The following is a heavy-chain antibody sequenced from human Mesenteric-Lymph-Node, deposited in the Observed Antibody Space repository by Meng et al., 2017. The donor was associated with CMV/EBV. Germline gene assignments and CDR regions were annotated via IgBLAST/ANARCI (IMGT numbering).Heavy chain of an antibody. D-gene: IGHD4-23*01. CDR3: ARHQRWLKSEGGFNY. J-gene: IGHJ4*02. CDR1: GGSFIGYY. Sequence: QVPRQQWGSGLWKPPEPLSLTVACYGGSFIGYYWSWIRQPPGKGLEWIGEINHSGSTNYNPSLKSRVTISVDTSKNQFSLKLSSVTAADTAVYYCARHQRWLKSEGGFNYWGQGTLVTVSS. V-gene: IGHV4-34*01. CDR2: INHSGST.